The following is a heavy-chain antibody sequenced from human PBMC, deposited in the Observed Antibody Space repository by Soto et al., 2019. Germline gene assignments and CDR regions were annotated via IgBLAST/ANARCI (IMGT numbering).Heavy chain of an antibody. V-gene: IGHV1-69*01. J-gene: IGHJ6*02. CDR3: ARSPGITGTRASQYAMDV. D-gene: IGHD1-20*01. CDR2: IIPIFGTP. Sequence: QVQLVQSGAEVKKPGSSVRVSCKASGDTFNTFAISWVRQAPGQGLEWMGGIIPIFGTPDYAQRFPGRVTMSADESTNTAYLELSSLRSEDSAVYYCARSPGITGTRASQYAMDVWGQGTTVTVSS. CDR1: GDTFNTFA.